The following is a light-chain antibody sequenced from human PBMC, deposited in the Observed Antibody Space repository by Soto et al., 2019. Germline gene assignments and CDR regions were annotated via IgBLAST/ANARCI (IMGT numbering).Light chain of an antibody. CDR1: QSVSSY. Sequence: EIVLTQSPATLSLSPGERATLSCRASQSVSSYLAWYQQKPGQAPRLLIYDASNWATGIPARFSGSGSGTDFTLTISSLEPEDYAVYYCQQRSNWPPRLTFGPGTKVDIK. CDR2: DAS. V-gene: IGKV3-11*01. J-gene: IGKJ3*01. CDR3: QQRSNWPPRLT.